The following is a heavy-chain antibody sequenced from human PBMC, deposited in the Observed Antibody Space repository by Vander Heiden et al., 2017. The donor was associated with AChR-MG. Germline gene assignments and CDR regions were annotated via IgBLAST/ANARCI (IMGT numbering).Heavy chain of an antibody. CDR1: GSSLTTTGVG. CDR3: AHKPSGGNWFDS. J-gene: IGHJ5*01. Sequence: QITLKESGPTLVKPTQTLPLTCTLSGSSLTTTGVGVGWIRQPPGKALERLALIYWDDDKQYSPSLRNRLTITRDTSRNQVVLTMTNVDPVDTATYFCAHKPSGGNWFDSWGQGTLVTVSS. V-gene: IGHV2-5*02. CDR2: IYWDDDK.